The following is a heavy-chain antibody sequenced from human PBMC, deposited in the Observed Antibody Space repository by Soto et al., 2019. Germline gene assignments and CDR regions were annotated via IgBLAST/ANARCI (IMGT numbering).Heavy chain of an antibody. Sequence: ASVKVSIQDFGYTFTSDGIHWVRQAPGQRLEWMGWINAANGDTKYSPKFQGRVTITRDTSASTAYMELSSLRSEDTAVYYCVRRHVSATGIDWFDPWGQGTLVPVSS. D-gene: IGHD6-13*01. J-gene: IGHJ5*02. CDR3: VRRHVSATGIDWFDP. V-gene: IGHV1-3*01. CDR1: GYTFTSDG. CDR2: INAANGDT.